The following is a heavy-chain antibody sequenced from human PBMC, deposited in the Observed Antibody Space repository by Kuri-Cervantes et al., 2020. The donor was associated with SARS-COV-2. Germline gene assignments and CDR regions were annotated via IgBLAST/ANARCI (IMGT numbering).Heavy chain of an antibody. CDR3: AREVYCNGGSCYGDNWFDP. CDR2: TYYRSKWYN. V-gene: IGHV6-1*01. Sequence: LRLSCAISGDSVSNYIGAWNWIRQSPERGLEWLGRTYYRSKWYNDYATSVQSRISINPDTSKNQFSLHLKSVTPEDTAVYYCAREVYCNGGSCYGDNWFDPWGQGTLVTVSS. CDR1: GDSVSNYIGA. D-gene: IGHD2-15*01. J-gene: IGHJ5*02.